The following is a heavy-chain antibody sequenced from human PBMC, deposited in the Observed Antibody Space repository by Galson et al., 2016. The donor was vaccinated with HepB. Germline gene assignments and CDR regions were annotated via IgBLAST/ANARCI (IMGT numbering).Heavy chain of an antibody. V-gene: IGHV4-39*01. J-gene: IGHJ4*02. CDR2: FYYSRST. D-gene: IGHD1-26*01. CDR1: GDSISSSRFY. Sequence: SETLSLTCTVSGDSISSSRFYWGWIRQPPGKGLEWIGTFYYSRSTYYNPSPESRVTISVDTSKNQLSLKLSSVTAADTAVYYCARRASFYGGFDYWGQGTLATVSS. CDR3: ARRASFYGGFDY.